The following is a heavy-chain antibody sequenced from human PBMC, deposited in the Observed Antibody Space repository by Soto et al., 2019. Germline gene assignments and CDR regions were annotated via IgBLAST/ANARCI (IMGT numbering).Heavy chain of an antibody. D-gene: IGHD3-10*01. Sequence: QLQLQESGPGLVKPSETLSLTCTVSGGSISSSSYYWGWIRQPPGKGLEWIGSIYYSGSTYYNPSLKSRVTISVDQSKNQFSLKLSSVTAADTAVYYCASLMVRGVIITITDDYWGQGTLVTVSS. CDR2: IYYSGST. CDR3: ASLMVRGVIITITDDY. V-gene: IGHV4-39*01. J-gene: IGHJ4*02. CDR1: GGSISSSSYY.